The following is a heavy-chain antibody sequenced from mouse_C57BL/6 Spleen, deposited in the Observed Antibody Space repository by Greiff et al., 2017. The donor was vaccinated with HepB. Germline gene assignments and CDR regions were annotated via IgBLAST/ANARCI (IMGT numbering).Heavy chain of an antibody. V-gene: IGHV1-64*01. CDR1: GYTFTSYW. CDR3: ARENSGRDY. D-gene: IGHD3-1*01. Sequence: QVQLKQPGAELVKPGASVKLSCKASGYTFTSYWMHWVKQRPGQGLEWIGMIHPNSGSTNYNEKFKSKATLTVDKSSSTAYMQLSSLTSEDSAVYYCARENSGRDYWGQGTTLTVSS. CDR2: IHPNSGST. J-gene: IGHJ2*01.